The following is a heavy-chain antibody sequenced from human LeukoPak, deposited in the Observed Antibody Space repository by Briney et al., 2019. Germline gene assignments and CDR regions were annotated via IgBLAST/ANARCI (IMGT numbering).Heavy chain of an antibody. D-gene: IGHD3-22*01. CDR2: INPNSGGT. V-gene: IGHV1-2*06. CDR1: GYTFTGYY. CDR3: ARLPVDYYDSSGYVPP. Sequence: ASVKVSCKASGYTFTGYYMHWVRQPPGQGLELMGRINPNSGGTNYAQKFQGRVTMTSDTSISTAYMELSRLRSDDTAVYYCARLPVDYYDSSGYVPPWGQGTLVTVSS. J-gene: IGHJ5*02.